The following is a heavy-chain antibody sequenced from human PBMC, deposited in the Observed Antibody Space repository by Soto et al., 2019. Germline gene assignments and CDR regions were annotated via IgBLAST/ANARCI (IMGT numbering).Heavy chain of an antibody. V-gene: IGHV3-30*04. CDR3: ARGYSSSSAAFDY. CDR2: ISYDARNK. D-gene: IGHD6-13*01. CDR1: GFTFSSYA. Sequence: GGSLRLSCAASGFTFSSYAMHWVRQAPGKGLEWVAVISYDARNKYYADSVKGRFTISRDNSKNTLYLQMNSLRAEDTAVYYCARGYSSSSAAFDYWGQGTLVTSPQ. J-gene: IGHJ4*02.